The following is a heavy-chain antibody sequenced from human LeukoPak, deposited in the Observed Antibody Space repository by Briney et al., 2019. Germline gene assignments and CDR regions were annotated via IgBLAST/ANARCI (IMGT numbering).Heavy chain of an antibody. CDR1: GGSISSGGYS. Sequence: PSQTLSLTCAVSGGSISSGGYSWSWIRQPPGKGLEWIGYIYHSGSTYYNPSLKSRVTMSVDTSKNQFSLKLSSVTAADTAVYYCARTDFWSGYSDYWGQGTLVTVSS. CDR2: IYHSGST. CDR3: ARTDFWSGYSDY. D-gene: IGHD3-3*01. J-gene: IGHJ4*02. V-gene: IGHV4-30-2*01.